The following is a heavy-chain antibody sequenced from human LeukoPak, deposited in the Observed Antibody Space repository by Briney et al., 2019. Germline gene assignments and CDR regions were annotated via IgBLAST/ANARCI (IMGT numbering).Heavy chain of an antibody. CDR3: ASGVVVAATPELDY. J-gene: IGHJ4*02. CDR2: ISAYNGNT. Sequence: ASVKVSCKASGYTFTSYGISWVRQAPGQGLGWMGWISAYNGNTNYAQKLQGRVTMTTDTSTSTAYMELRSLRSDDTAVYYCASGVVVAATPELDYWGQGTLVTVSS. D-gene: IGHD2-15*01. CDR1: GYTFTSYG. V-gene: IGHV1-18*01.